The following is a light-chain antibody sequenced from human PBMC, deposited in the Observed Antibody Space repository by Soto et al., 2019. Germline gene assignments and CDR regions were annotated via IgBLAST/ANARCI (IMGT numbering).Light chain of an antibody. CDR2: LNSDGSH. J-gene: IGLJ3*02. CDR1: SGYSSYA. CDR3: QTWGSGIQV. Sequence: QLVLTQSPSASASLGASVKVTCTLSSGYSSYAIAWHQQQPEKGPRFLMKLNSDGSHNRGDGIPDRFSGSSSGAERYLTISSLQSEDGADYYCQTWGSGIQVFGGGTKVTVL. V-gene: IGLV4-69*01.